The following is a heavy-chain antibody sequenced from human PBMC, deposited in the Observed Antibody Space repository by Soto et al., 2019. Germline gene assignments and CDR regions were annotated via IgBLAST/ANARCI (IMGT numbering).Heavy chain of an antibody. CDR2: ISGNGGDYT. V-gene: IGHV3-23*01. Sequence: EVQLLESGGGLVQPGGSLRLSCAASGFTFSTYAMSWVRQAPRKGLEWVSAISGNGGDYTYYADSVKGRFAISRDTPKTTLYLQMNSLRVEDTAVYFCVKDYGWTTGPGTGYFDSWGQGTLVTVSS. D-gene: IGHD6-13*01. J-gene: IGHJ4*02. CDR1: GFTFSTYA. CDR3: VKDYGWTTGPGTGYFDS.